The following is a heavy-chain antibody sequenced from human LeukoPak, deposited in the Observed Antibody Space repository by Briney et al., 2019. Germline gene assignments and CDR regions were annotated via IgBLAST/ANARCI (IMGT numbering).Heavy chain of an antibody. J-gene: IGHJ4*02. CDR2: VMAIFGGV. CDR1: RGTFDSYG. V-gene: IGHV1-69*13. Sequence: SAKVSCKAPRGTFDSYGISWVRQAPGQGLEWMGGVMAIFGGVKYGQKFQGRATITADASTSTAYMELRSLTSEDTGIYYCARGELGDRSGFSFFDYWGQGTLVTVSS. D-gene: IGHD3-22*01. CDR3: ARGELGDRSGFSFFDY.